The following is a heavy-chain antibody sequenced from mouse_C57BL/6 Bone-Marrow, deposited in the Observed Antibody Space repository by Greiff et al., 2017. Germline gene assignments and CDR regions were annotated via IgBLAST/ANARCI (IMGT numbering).Heavy chain of an antibody. D-gene: IGHD2-3*01. CDR3: TRYDGYYEGWFAY. Sequence: VQLQQSGAELVRPGASVKLSCTASGFNIKDDYMHWVKQRPEQGLEWIGWIDPENGDTEYASKFQGKATITADKTSNTAYLQLSSLTSVDTAVYYCTRYDGYYEGWFAYWGQGTLVTVSA. CDR2: IDPENGDT. CDR1: GFNIKDDY. V-gene: IGHV14-4*01. J-gene: IGHJ3*01.